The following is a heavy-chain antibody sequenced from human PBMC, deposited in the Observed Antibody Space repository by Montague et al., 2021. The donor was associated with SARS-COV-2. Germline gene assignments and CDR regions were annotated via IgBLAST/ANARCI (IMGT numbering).Heavy chain of an antibody. J-gene: IGHJ6*03. V-gene: IGHV4-34*01. D-gene: IGHD3-10*01. CDR3: ARLRDGVVPSPILGVGPFYSYYYMDV. CDR2: INHGGST. CDR1: GSSFSGYY. Sequence: SETLSLTCAVLGSSFSGYYWNWIRQSPGKGLEWIGEINHGGSTKFSPSLKGRLTISTDTSKNQFSLKLTSVAAADTAVYYCARLRDGVVPSPILGVGPFYSYYYMDVWGRGTPVTVSS.